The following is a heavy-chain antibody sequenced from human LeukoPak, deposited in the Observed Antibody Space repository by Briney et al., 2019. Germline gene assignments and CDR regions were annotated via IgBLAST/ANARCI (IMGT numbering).Heavy chain of an antibody. CDR2: IYYSGST. CDR3: ARGTLYDSSGAPRDY. V-gene: IGHV4-30-4*01. Sequence: SETLSLTCTVSGGSISSGNYYWSWIRQPPGKGLEWIGYIYYSGSTYYNPSLKSRVTISVDTSKNQFSLKLSSVTAADTAVYYCARGTLYDSSGAPRDYWGQGTLVTVSS. CDR1: GGSISSGNYY. D-gene: IGHD3-22*01. J-gene: IGHJ4*02.